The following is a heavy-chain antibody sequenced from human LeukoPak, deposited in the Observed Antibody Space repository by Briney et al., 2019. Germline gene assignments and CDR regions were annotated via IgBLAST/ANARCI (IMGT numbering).Heavy chain of an antibody. J-gene: IGHJ4*02. CDR2: ISSSSSYI. D-gene: IGHD3-22*01. CDR1: GFTFSSYS. CDR3: ARTPIYYYDSSGYRLDY. V-gene: IGHV3-21*01. Sequence: GRSLRLSCAASGFTFSSYSMNWVRQAPGKGLEWVSSISSSSSYIYYADSVKGRFTISRDNAKNSLYLQMNSLRAEDTAVYYCARTPIYYYDSSGYRLDYWGQGTLVTVSS.